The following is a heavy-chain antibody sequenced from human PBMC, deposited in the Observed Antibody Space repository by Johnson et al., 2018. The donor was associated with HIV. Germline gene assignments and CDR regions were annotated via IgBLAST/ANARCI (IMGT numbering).Heavy chain of an antibody. J-gene: IGHJ3*02. CDR1: GFTFSGSA. Sequence: VQLMESGGGVVQPGRSLRLSCAASGFTFSGSAMHWVRQASGKGLEWVGRIRSKANSYATAYAASVKGRFTISRDDSKNTAYLQMNSLNTEDSAVYYCTTALEVRGADAFDIWGQGTMVTVSS. V-gene: IGHV3-73*01. CDR2: IRSKANSYAT. D-gene: IGHD3-10*01. CDR3: TTALEVRGADAFDI.